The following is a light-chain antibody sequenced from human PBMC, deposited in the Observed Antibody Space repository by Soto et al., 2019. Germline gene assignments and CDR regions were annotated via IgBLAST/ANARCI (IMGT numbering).Light chain of an antibody. CDR1: QSISSNF. J-gene: IGKJ4*01. CDR3: QQYGSSPRT. Sequence: EIVSTQSPGAVSFSQGERDTLSCRASQSISSNFLAWYQQKPGQAPRLLIYGASSRATGIPDRFSGSGSGTDFTLTIRRLEPEDFAVYYCQQYGSSPRTFGGGTKVDIK. CDR2: GAS. V-gene: IGKV3-20*01.